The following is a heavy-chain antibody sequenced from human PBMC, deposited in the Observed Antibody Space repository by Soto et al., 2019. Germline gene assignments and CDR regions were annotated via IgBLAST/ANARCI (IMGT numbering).Heavy chain of an antibody. CDR2: IKSRGSP. V-gene: IGHV4-34*01. D-gene: IGHD6-19*01. J-gene: IGHJ5*02. CDR3: ARKVGQWLGGYKCFDP. Sequence: QVQLQQWGAGLLKPSETLSLTCAVYGGSFSGYYWSWIRQPPGKGLKWIGEIKSRGSPTYTPSLKRRVTISVYPTNNQFPLQLSSVTAAAAGVYYCARKVGQWLGGYKCFDPWGQGTLVTGSS. CDR1: GGSFSGYY.